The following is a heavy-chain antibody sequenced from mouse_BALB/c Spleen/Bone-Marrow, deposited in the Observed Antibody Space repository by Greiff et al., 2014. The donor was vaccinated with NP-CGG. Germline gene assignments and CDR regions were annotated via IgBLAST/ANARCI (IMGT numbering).Heavy chain of an antibody. D-gene: IGHD1-1*02. CDR1: GFTFSDFY. J-gene: IGHJ4*01. V-gene: IGHV5-4*02. CDR2: ISNGGTYT. CDR3: ARSGERYGAMDY. Sequence: DVKLVESGGGIVKPGGSLKLSCAASGFTFSDFYMFWFRQTPEKRLEWVATISNGGTYTYYPDSVKGRFTISRDNAKNNLYLQMSSLKSEDTAMYYCARSGERYGAMDYWGQGTSVTVTS.